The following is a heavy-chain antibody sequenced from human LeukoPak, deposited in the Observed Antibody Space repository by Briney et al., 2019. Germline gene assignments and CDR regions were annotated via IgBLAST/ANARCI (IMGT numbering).Heavy chain of an antibody. J-gene: IGHJ4*02. CDR3: ARDTSRDGYNYDY. V-gene: IGHV4-30-4*01. Sequence: SRTLSLTCTVSGGSISSGDYYWSWIRQPPGKGLEWIGYIYYSGSTYYNPSLKSRVTISVDTSKNQFSLKLSSVTAADTAVYYCARDTSRDGYNYDYWGQGTLVTVSS. CDR1: GGSISSGDYY. CDR2: IYYSGST. D-gene: IGHD5-24*01.